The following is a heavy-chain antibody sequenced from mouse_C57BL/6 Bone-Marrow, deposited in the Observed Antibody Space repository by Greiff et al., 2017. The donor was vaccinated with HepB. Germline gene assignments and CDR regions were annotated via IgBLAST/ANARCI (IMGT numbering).Heavy chain of an antibody. Sequence: VQLQQSGAELLKPGASVKLSCKATGYTFTGYWIEWVKQSPGHGLEWIGEIIPGSGSTNYNEKFKGKATFTADTSSNTAYMQLSSLTTEDSAIYYCASQGGSFNWAWFAYWGQGTLVTVSA. D-gene: IGHD4-1*02. J-gene: IGHJ3*01. CDR3: ASQGGSFNWAWFAY. V-gene: IGHV1-9*01. CDR2: IIPGSGST. CDR1: GYTFTGYW.